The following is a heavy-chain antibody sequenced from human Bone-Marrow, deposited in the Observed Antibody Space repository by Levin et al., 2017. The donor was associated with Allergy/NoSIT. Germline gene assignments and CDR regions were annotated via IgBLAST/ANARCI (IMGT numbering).Heavy chain of an antibody. CDR1: GFTFSVYW. CDR3: ARGRGYSGYAQGY. J-gene: IGHJ4*02. D-gene: IGHD5-12*01. CDR2: IKQDGSEK. Sequence: PGGSLRLSCAASGFTFSVYWMTWVRQAPGKGLEWVANIKQDGSEKYYVDSVKGRFTISRDNAKNSLYLQMNSLRVEDTAVYYCARGRGYSGYAQGYWGQGTLVTVSS. V-gene: IGHV3-7*01.